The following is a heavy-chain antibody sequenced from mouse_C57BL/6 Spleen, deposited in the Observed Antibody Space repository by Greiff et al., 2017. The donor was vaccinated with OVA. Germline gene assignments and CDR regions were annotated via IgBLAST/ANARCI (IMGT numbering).Heavy chain of an antibody. D-gene: IGHD2-5*01. V-gene: IGHV3-1*01. CDR3: ARGSNPYFDY. Sequence: DVKLVESGPGMVKPSQSLSLTCTVTGYSITSGYDWHWIRHFPGNKLEWMGYISYSGSTNYNPSLKSRISITHDTSKNHFFLKLNSVTTEDTATYYCARGSNPYFDYWGQGTTLTVSS. J-gene: IGHJ2*01. CDR1: GYSITSGYD. CDR2: ISYSGST.